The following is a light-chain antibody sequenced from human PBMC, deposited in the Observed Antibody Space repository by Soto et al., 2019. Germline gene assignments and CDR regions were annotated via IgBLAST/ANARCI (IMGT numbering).Light chain of an antibody. CDR1: QSVNSSY. J-gene: IGKJ5*01. CDR2: GAS. V-gene: IGKV3-20*01. Sequence: EIVLTQSPGTLSLSPGERATLSCRASQSVNSSYLAWYQQKPGQAPRLLIYGASSRATGIPDRFSGSGSGTDFTLTISRREPEDFAVYYWQQYGSSFGQGTRLEIK. CDR3: QQYGSS.